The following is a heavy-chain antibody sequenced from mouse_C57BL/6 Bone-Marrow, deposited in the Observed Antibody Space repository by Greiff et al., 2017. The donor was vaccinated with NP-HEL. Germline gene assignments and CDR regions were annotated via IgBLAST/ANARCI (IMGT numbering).Heavy chain of an antibody. CDR2: IDPSDSYT. J-gene: IGHJ2*01. V-gene: IGHV1-50*01. CDR3: ARDYYPDY. Sequence: QVRLQQPGAELVKPGASVKLSCKASGYTFTSYWMQWVKQRPGQGLEWIGEIDPSDSYTNYNQKFKGKATLTVDTSSSTAYMQISSLTSEDSAVYYCARDYYPDYWGQGTTLTVSS. D-gene: IGHD1-1*01. CDR1: GYTFTSYW.